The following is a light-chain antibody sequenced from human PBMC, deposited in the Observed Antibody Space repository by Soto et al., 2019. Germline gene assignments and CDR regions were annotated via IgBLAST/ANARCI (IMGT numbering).Light chain of an antibody. Sequence: DIVMTQTPLSSPVALGQPASISCTSSQSLVHRDGNTYLSWLHQRPGQPPRLLIYKISDRVSGVPDRFSGSGTGSDFKLTISRVEAEDVGVYYCMQGTQSPWTFGQGTKVEIK. CDR2: KIS. J-gene: IGKJ1*01. V-gene: IGKV2-24*01. CDR1: QSLVHRDGNTY. CDR3: MQGTQSPWT.